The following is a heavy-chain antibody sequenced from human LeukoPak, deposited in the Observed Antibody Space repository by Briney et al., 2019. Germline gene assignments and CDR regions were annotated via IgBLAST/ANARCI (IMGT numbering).Heavy chain of an antibody. CDR1: GYTFTSYD. D-gene: IGHD3-10*01. CDR2: MNPNSGNT. Sequence: ASVKVSCKASGYTFTSYDINWVRQATGQGLEWMGWMNPNSGNTGYAQKFQGRVTMTRNTSISTAYMELSSLRSDDTAVYYCARDRSAGFGELFYYYYYGMDVWGQGTTVTVSS. CDR3: ARDRSAGFGELFYYYYYGMDV. V-gene: IGHV1-8*01. J-gene: IGHJ6*02.